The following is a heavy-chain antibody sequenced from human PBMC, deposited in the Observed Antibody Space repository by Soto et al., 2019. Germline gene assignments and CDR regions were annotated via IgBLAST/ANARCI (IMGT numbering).Heavy chain of an antibody. Sequence: QAQLTESGGGVVQPGRSLRLSCAASGFTFSSYAMHWVRQAPGKGLEWVAVISFDGSNKYYADSVKGRFTISRDNSKNTLYLQMNSLRAEDTAVYYCASAPGTSCYVPCHYYGMDVWGQGTTVTVSS. CDR1: GFTFSSYA. V-gene: IGHV3-30-3*01. D-gene: IGHD2-2*01. J-gene: IGHJ6*02. CDR3: ASAPGTSCYVPCHYYGMDV. CDR2: ISFDGSNK.